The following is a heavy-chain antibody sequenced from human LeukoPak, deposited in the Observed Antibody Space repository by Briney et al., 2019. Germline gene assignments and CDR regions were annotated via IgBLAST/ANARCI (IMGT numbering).Heavy chain of an antibody. V-gene: IGHV4-30-2*01. CDR2: IYHSGST. J-gene: IGHJ4*02. Sequence: SQTLSLTCTVSGGSISSGGYYWSWIRQPPGRGLEWIGYIYHSGSTYYNPSLKSRVTISVDRSKNQFSLKLSSVTAADTAVYYCARGGAPFDYWGQGTLVTVSS. CDR3: ARGGAPFDY. CDR1: GGSISSGGYY.